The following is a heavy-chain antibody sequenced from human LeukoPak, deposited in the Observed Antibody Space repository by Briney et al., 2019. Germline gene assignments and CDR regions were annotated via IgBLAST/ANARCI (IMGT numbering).Heavy chain of an antibody. V-gene: IGHV4-34*01. CDR2: INHSGST. CDR3: ARERRYCSGGSCYSASVNWFDP. CDR1: GGSFSGYY. Sequence: PSETLSLTCAVYGGSFSGYYWSWIRQPPGKGLEWIGEINHSGSTNYNPSLKSRVPISVDTSKNQFSLKLSSVTAADTAVYYCARERRYCSGGSCYSASVNWFDPWGQGTLVAVSS. D-gene: IGHD2-15*01. J-gene: IGHJ5*02.